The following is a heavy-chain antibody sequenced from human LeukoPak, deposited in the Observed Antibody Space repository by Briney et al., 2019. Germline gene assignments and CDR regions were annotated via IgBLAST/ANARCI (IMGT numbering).Heavy chain of an antibody. CDR3: AKDVGKWESLHFFDY. V-gene: IGHV3-23*01. D-gene: IGHD1-26*01. CDR2: ISGSGAST. J-gene: IGHJ4*02. CDR1: GFTFSTNA. Sequence: PXXSLRLSCLTSGFTFSTNAMSWVRQAPGKGLEWISGISGSGASTYYADSVTGRFTISRDNSRNTLYLQMNSLRGDDTAVYYCAKDVGKWESLHFFDYWGQGTLVTVSS.